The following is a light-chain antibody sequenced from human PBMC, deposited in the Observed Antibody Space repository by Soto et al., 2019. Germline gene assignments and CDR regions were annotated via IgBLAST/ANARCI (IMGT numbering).Light chain of an antibody. J-gene: IGLJ1*01. Sequence: SELTQPRSVSGSPGQSVTISCTGTISDVGGYDYVSWYQQHPGKAPKLMIYEVTKRPSGVPDRFSGSKSGNTASLTVSGLQAEDEADYYCSSYAGSNNFVFGTGTKV. CDR1: ISDVGGYDY. V-gene: IGLV2-8*01. CDR2: EVT. CDR3: SSYAGSNNFV.